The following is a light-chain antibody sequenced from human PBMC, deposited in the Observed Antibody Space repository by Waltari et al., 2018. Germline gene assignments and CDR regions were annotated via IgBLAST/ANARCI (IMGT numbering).Light chain of an antibody. Sequence: YDLTQAPSVSVYPGQTARITCSGDALPKKYAHWYQQKPGQIPALVIFKDTERPSGIPERFSGSTSGTTVTLTITAVQAEDEADYLCLSEDMTGTSRVFGGGTKLTVL. V-gene: IGLV3-25*03. J-gene: IGLJ2*01. CDR2: KDT. CDR3: LSEDMTGTSRV. CDR1: ALPKKY.